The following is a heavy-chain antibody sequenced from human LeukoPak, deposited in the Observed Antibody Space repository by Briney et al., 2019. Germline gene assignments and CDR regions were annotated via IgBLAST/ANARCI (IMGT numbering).Heavy chain of an antibody. Sequence: PSETLSLTCTVSGGSISSCSYYWGWIRQPPGKGLEWIGSIYYSGSTYYNPSLKSRVTISVDTSKNQFSLKLSSVTAADTAVYYCAREPHSSDWNFDYWGQGTLVTVSS. CDR1: GGSISSCSYY. J-gene: IGHJ4*02. D-gene: IGHD6-19*01. V-gene: IGHV4-39*07. CDR2: IYYSGST. CDR3: AREPHSSDWNFDY.